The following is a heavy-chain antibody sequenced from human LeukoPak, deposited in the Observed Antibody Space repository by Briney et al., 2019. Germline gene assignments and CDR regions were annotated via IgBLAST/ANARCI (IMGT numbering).Heavy chain of an antibody. J-gene: IGHJ4*02. V-gene: IGHV4-34*01. CDR1: GGSFSGYY. Sequence: SETLSLTCAVYGGSFSGYYWSWIRQPPGKGLEWIGEINHSGSTNYNPSLKSRVTISVDTSKNQFSLKLSSVTAADTAVYYCARGPRVLRYFDWLLRWYFDYWGQGTLVTVSS. CDR3: ARGPRVLRYFDWLLRWYFDY. D-gene: IGHD3-9*01. CDR2: INHSGST.